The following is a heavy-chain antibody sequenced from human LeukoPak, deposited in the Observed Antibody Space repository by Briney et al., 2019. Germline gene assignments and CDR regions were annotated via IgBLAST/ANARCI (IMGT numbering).Heavy chain of an antibody. CDR2: LNPNSGGR. CDR1: GYAFTGCY. D-gene: IGHD3-16*02. CDR3: ARSGLRMITFGGVIGYNWFDP. Sequence: ASVNVSFKSSGYAFTGCYMHWVRQAPGQGLEWMGWLNPNSGGRNYAKKFQGRVTKARDTSSSTAYMELSRLRSDDTAVDYCARSGLRMITFGGVIGYNWFDPWGQGTLVTVSS. V-gene: IGHV1-2*02. J-gene: IGHJ5*02.